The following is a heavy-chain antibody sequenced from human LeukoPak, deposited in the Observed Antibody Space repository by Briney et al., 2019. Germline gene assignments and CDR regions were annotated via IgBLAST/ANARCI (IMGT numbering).Heavy chain of an antibody. CDR2: IKKDGSEK. Sequence: TGGSLRLSCAASGFTFSSYWVSWVRQAPGKGLEWVANIKKDGSEKYYVDSVKGRFTISRDNAKNSLSLQMNSLRVEDTAVYYCARDHGSGSYWEGFDPWGQGTLVTVSS. D-gene: IGHD3-10*01. J-gene: IGHJ5*02. CDR1: GFTFSSYW. CDR3: ARDHGSGSYWEGFDP. V-gene: IGHV3-7*01.